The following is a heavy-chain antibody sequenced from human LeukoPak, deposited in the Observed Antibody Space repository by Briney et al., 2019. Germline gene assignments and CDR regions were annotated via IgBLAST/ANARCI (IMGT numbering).Heavy chain of an antibody. Sequence: GASVKVSCKASGYTFTSYGISWVRQAPGQGLEWMGWINTNTGNPTYAQGFTGRFVFSLDTSVSTAYLQISSLKAEDTAVYYCALQSSSWYFPEFDYWGQGTLVTVSS. D-gene: IGHD6-13*01. CDR1: GYTFTSYG. V-gene: IGHV7-4-1*02. CDR3: ALQSSSWYFPEFDY. CDR2: INTNTGNP. J-gene: IGHJ4*02.